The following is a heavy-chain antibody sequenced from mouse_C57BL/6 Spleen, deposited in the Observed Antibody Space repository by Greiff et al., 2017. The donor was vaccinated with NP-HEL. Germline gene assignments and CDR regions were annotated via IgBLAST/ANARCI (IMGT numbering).Heavy chain of an antibody. D-gene: IGHD1-1*01. CDR1: GFNIKNTY. CDR2: IDPANGNT. J-gene: IGHJ1*03. Sequence: VQLKQSVAELVRPGASVKLSCTASGFNIKNTYMHWVKQRPEQGLEWIGRIDPANGNTKYAPKFPGKATITADTSSNTAYLQLSSLTSEDTAIYYCARDYGSSYGDWYFDVWGTGTTVTVSS. CDR3: ARDYGSSYGDWYFDV. V-gene: IGHV14-3*01.